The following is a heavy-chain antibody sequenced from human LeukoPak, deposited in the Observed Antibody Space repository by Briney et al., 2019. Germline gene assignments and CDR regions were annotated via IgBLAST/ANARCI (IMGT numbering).Heavy chain of an antibody. CDR2: IKQDGSEK. V-gene: IGHV3-7*01. CDR1: GFTFSSYW. CDR3: ARLPYYDFWSGYYALNFDY. D-gene: IGHD3-3*01. J-gene: IGHJ4*02. Sequence: GGSLRLSCAASGFTFSSYWMSWVRQAPGKGLEWVANIKQDGSEKYYVDSVKGRFTISRDNAKNSLYLQMNSLRAEDTAVYYCARLPYYDFWSGYYALNFDYWGQGTLVTVSS.